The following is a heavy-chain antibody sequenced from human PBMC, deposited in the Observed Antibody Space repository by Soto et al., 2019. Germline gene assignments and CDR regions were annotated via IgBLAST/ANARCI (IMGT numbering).Heavy chain of an antibody. CDR3: AGEVASGD. Sequence: QVQLVESGGGVVQPGRSLRLSCAVSGFTVSTYGMHWVRQAPGKGLEWVAVISRDGGTKYYADSVKGRFTISRDNSRNALVLEMNSLRSDDMAVYYCAGEVASGDWGQGALVTVSS. CDR2: ISRDGGTK. CDR1: GFTVSTYG. J-gene: IGHJ4*02. D-gene: IGHD2-21*01. V-gene: IGHV3-30*03.